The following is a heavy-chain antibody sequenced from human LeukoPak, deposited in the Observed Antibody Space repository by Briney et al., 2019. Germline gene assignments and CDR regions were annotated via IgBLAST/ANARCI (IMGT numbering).Heavy chain of an antibody. CDR3: ARDDGFGGYDHYDY. J-gene: IGHJ4*02. CDR1: GFTFSNYD. V-gene: IGHV3-48*04. Sequence: PGGSLRLSCAASGFTFSNYDMHWVRQAPGKGLEWVSYISSSSSTIYYADSVKGRFTISRDNAKNSLYLQMNSLRAEDTAVYYCARDDGFGGYDHYDYWGQGALVTVSS. D-gene: IGHD5-12*01. CDR2: ISSSSSTI.